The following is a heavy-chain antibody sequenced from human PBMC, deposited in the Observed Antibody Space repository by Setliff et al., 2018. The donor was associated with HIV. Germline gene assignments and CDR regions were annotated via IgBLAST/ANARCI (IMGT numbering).Heavy chain of an antibody. V-gene: IGHV3-48*01. D-gene: IGHD6-19*01. CDR1: GFTFSTNG. CDR3: AKGVRSSGWHSSDDAFDI. CDR2: IGPSSSPI. Sequence: GSLRLSCAASGFTFSTNGMHWVRQAPGKGLEWISFIGPSSSPIFYADSVKGRFTISRDNAKNALYLQMTSLRVEDTAVYYCAKGVRSSGWHSSDDAFDIWGQGTMVTVSS. J-gene: IGHJ3*02.